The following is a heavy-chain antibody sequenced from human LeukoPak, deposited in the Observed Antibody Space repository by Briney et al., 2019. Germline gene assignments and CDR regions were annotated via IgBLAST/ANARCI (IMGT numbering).Heavy chain of an antibody. CDR2: IYSGGST. CDR3: ATITTRRFGY. CDR1: GFTVSSNY. V-gene: IGHV3-66*01. Sequence: GGSLRLSCAASGFTVSSNYMTWVRQAPGKGLDWVSVIYSGGSTYYADSVKGRFTISRDNSKNTLYLQMNSLRAEDTAVYYCATITTRRFGYWGQGTLVTVSS. D-gene: IGHD1-1*01. J-gene: IGHJ4*02.